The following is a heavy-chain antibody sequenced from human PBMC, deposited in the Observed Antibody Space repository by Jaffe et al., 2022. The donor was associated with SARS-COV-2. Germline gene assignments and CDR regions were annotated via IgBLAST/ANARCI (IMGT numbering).Heavy chain of an antibody. J-gene: IGHJ5*02. D-gene: IGHD4-17*01. V-gene: IGHV3-43*02. CDR2: ISGDGGST. CDR3: AKDDYGDSSTDNWFDP. CDR1: GFTFDDYA. Sequence: EVQLVESGGGVVQPGGSLRLSCAASGFTFDDYAMHWVRQAPGKGLEWVSLISGDGGSTYYADSVKGRFTISRDNSKNSLYLQMNSLRTEDTALYYCAKDDYGDSSTDNWFDPWGQGTLVTVSS.